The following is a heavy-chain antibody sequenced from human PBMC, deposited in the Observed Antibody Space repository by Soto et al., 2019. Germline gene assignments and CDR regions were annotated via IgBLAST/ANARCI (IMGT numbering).Heavy chain of an antibody. V-gene: IGHV3-23*01. CDR3: AKDRGGANFYGMDV. Sequence: EVQLLESGGGLVHPGGSLRLSCEASVFTFSSYAMSWVRQAPGKGLEWMSAISGGGGSTYYAESVKGRFTISRDNAKNTLYLQMNSLRAEDTAVYYCAKDRGGANFYGMDVWGQGTTVTVSS. D-gene: IGHD1-26*01. CDR1: VFTFSSYA. CDR2: ISGGGGST. J-gene: IGHJ6*02.